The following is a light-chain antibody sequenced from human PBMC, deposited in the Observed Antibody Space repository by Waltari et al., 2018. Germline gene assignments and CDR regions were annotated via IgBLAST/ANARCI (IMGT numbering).Light chain of an antibody. CDR3: QHRIKWPWT. Sequence: EIVLTQSPATLSLSPGERATLSCRASQSVSPYLAWYQQKPGQAPRLLTYDTSNRAAGIPARFSGSGSGIDFTLTISGLEPEDFAVYYCQHRIKWPWTFGQGTKVEIK. J-gene: IGKJ1*01. CDR1: QSVSPY. CDR2: DTS. V-gene: IGKV3-11*01.